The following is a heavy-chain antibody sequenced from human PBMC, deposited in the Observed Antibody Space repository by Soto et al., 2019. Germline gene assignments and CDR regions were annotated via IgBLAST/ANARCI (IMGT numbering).Heavy chain of an antibody. V-gene: IGHV3-21*01. CDR3: ARDRIAAAENWFDP. Sequence: GGSRRLSFAASGLTLSSYSMNWFRQAPGKGREWGSSISSSSSYIYYADSVKGRFTIARDNAKNSLYLQMNSLGAEDTAVYYCARDRIAAAENWFDPWGQGTLVTVSS. CDR2: ISSSSSYI. J-gene: IGHJ5*02. D-gene: IGHD6-13*01. CDR1: GLTLSSYS.